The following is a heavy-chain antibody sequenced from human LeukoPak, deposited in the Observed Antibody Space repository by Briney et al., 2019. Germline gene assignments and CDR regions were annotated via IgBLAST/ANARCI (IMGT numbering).Heavy chain of an antibody. CDR3: ARDFMAGYSSGWSDY. Sequence: SETLSLTCAVYGGSLSGYYWSWIRQPPGKGLEWIGEINHSGSTNYNPSLKSRVTMSVDTSKNQFSLKLSSVTAADTAVYYCARDFMAGYSSGWSDYWGQGTLVTVSS. J-gene: IGHJ4*02. D-gene: IGHD6-19*01. CDR1: GGSLSGYY. V-gene: IGHV4-34*01. CDR2: INHSGST.